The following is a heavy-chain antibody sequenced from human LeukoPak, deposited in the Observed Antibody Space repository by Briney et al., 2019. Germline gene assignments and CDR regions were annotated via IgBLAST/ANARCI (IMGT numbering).Heavy chain of an antibody. V-gene: IGHV1-18*01. CDR2: ISAYNGNT. CDR1: GYTFTSYG. CDR3: ARNIGYDSSGYYNP. Sequence: ASVKVSCKASGYTFTSYGSSWVRQAPGQGLEWMGCISAYNGNTNYAQKLQGRVTMTTHTSTSTPYVELSNLRADDTAVYYCARNIGYDSSGYYNPWGQGTLVTVSS. D-gene: IGHD3-22*01. J-gene: IGHJ5*02.